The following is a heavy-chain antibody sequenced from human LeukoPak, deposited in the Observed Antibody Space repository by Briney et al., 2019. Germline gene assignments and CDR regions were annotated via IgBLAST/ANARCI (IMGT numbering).Heavy chain of an antibody. V-gene: IGHV3-73*01. CDR2: IRSKANSYAT. J-gene: IGHJ4*02. CDR1: GFTFSGSA. CDR3: TRHGTEWVWYSSSWQVGDY. D-gene: IGHD6-13*01. Sequence: PGGSLRLSCAASGFTFSGSAMHWVRQASGKGLEWVGRIRSKANSYATAYAASVKGRFTISRDDSKNTAYLQMNSLKTEDTAVYYCTRHGTEWVWYSSSWQVGDYWGQGTLVTVSS.